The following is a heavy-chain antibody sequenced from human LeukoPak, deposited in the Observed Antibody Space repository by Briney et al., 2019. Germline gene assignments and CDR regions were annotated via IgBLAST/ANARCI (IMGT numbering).Heavy chain of an antibody. CDR3: ARETRGWYAGSFDY. CDR2: IYYSGST. J-gene: IGHJ4*02. D-gene: IGHD6-19*01. Sequence: PSETLSLTCSGSGDSISSHYWRWLRQPPGKGVEWVGYIYYSGSTNYNASLKSPVTISVDTSKHQFSLKLSSVTAADTAVYYCARETRGWYAGSFDYWGQGTLVTVSS. CDR1: GDSISSHY. V-gene: IGHV4-59*11.